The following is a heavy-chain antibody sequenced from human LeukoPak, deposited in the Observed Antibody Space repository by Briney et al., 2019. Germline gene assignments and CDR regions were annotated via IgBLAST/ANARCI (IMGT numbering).Heavy chain of an antibody. D-gene: IGHD5-18*01. J-gene: IGHJ4*02. Sequence: ASVKVPCKASGYTFTGYYMHWVRQAPGQGLEWMGWINPNSGGTNYAQKFQGRVTMTRDTSISTAYMELSRLRSDDTAVYYCARGSYGYRLGDFDYWGQGTLVTVSS. CDR3: ARGSYGYRLGDFDY. V-gene: IGHV1-2*02. CDR2: INPNSGGT. CDR1: GYTFTGYY.